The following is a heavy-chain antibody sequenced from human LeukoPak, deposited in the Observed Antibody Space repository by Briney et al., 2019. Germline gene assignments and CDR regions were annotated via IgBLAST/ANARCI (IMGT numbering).Heavy chain of an antibody. D-gene: IGHD1-26*01. CDR3: AKDISVGATPYYFDY. J-gene: IGHJ4*02. V-gene: IGHV3-9*01. CDR2: IIWNSGSI. CDR1: GFTFDDYA. Sequence: PGGSLRLSCAASGFTFDDYAMHWVRQAPGKGLEWVSGIIWNSGSIRYADSAKGRFTISRDNAKNSLYLQMNSLRAEDTALYYCAKDISVGATPYYFDYWGQGPLVPVPS.